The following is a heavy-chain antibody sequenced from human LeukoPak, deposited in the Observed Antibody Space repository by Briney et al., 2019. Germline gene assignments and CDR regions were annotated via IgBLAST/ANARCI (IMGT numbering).Heavy chain of an antibody. V-gene: IGHV4-59*01. CDR2: ISYSGSS. D-gene: IGHD2-21*02. CDR3: ASHGVVTANFDY. CDR1: GGSITSYY. J-gene: IGHJ4*02. Sequence: SETLSLTCTVSGGSITSYYWNWIRQPPGKGLEWIGYISYSGSSNYNPSLKTRVTISIDTSKNQFPLKLNSVTAADTAVYYCASHGVVTANFDYWGQGTLVTVSS.